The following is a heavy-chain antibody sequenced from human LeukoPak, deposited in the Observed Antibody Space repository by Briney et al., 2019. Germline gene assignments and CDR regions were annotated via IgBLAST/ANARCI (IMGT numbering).Heavy chain of an antibody. CDR2: IGTAGDT. CDR1: GFTFSSYD. Sequence: GGSLRLSCAASGFTFSSYDMHWVRQATGKGLEWVSAIGTAGDTYYPGSVKGRFTISRENAKNSLYLQMNSLRAGDTAVYYCARATLGYCSGGSCYPDAFDIWGQGTMVTVSS. J-gene: IGHJ3*02. D-gene: IGHD2-15*01. CDR3: ARATLGYCSGGSCYPDAFDI. V-gene: IGHV3-13*01.